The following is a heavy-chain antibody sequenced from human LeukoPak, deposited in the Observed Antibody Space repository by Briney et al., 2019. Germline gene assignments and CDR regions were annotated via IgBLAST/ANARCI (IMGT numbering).Heavy chain of an antibody. Sequence: GGSLRLSCAASGFTLSSYAMSWVRQAPGKGLEWVSAISGSGGSTYYADSVKGRFTISRDNAKNSLYLQMNSLRAEDTAVYYCAREAYYYDSSGYYYAGWFDPWGQGTLVTVSS. D-gene: IGHD3-22*01. J-gene: IGHJ5*02. CDR2: ISGSGGST. V-gene: IGHV3-23*01. CDR1: GFTLSSYA. CDR3: AREAYYYDSSGYYYAGWFDP.